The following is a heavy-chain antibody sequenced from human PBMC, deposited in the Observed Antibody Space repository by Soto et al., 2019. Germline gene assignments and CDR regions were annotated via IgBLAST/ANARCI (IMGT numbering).Heavy chain of an antibody. CDR2: IDPSDSYT. J-gene: IGHJ4*02. CDR3: ASLYYYDSSGYYFFDY. V-gene: IGHV5-10-1*01. Sequence: GESLKISCKGSGYSFTSYWIGWVRQMPGKGLEWMGRIDPSDSYTNYSPSFQGHVTISADKSISTAYLQWSSLKASDAAMYYCASLYYYDSSGYYFFDYWGQGTLVTVSS. D-gene: IGHD3-22*01. CDR1: GYSFTSYW.